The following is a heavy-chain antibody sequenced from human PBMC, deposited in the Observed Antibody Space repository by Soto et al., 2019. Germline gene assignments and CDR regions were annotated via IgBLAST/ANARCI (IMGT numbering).Heavy chain of an antibody. J-gene: IGHJ4*02. CDR1: GYTFTSYA. Sequence: ASVKVSCKASGYTFTSYAMHWVRQAPGQRLEWMGWINAGNGNTKYSQKFQGRVTITRDTSASTAYMELSSLRSEDTAVYYCARAPRGVTGTKTYLDYGGQGTRGTVSS. V-gene: IGHV1-3*01. CDR2: INAGNGNT. CDR3: ARAPRGVTGTKTYLDY. D-gene: IGHD1-7*01.